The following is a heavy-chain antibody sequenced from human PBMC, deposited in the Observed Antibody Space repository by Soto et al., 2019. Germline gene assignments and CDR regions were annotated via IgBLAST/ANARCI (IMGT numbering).Heavy chain of an antibody. D-gene: IGHD3-9*01. CDR3: AKVLGEHYDILTGYLIPAGFDY. CDR2: ISYDGSNK. CDR1: GFTFSSYG. Sequence: GGSLRLSCAASGFTFSSYGMHWVRQAPGKGLEWVAVISYDGSNKYYADSVKGRFTISRDNSKNTLYLQMNSLRAEDTAVYYCAKVLGEHYDILTGYLIPAGFDYWGQGTLVTVSS. J-gene: IGHJ4*02. V-gene: IGHV3-30*18.